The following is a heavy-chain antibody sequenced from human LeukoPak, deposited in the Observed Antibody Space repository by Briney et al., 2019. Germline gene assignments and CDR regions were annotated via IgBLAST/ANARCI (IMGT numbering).Heavy chain of an antibody. V-gene: IGHV3-48*04. CDR3: ARAPRTYDYVWGSYRPLHLDY. CDR2: ISSSGSTI. J-gene: IGHJ4*02. CDR1: GFTFSSYS. Sequence: GGSLRLSCAASGFTFSSYSMNLVRQAPGKGLKWVSYISSSGSTIYYADSVKGRFTISRDNAKNSLYLQMNSLRAEDTAVYYCARAPRTYDYVWGSYRPLHLDYWGQGTLVTVSS. D-gene: IGHD3-16*02.